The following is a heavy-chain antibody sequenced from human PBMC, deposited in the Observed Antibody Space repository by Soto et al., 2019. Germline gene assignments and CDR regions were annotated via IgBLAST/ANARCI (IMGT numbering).Heavy chain of an antibody. CDR2: ISYGGSNK. D-gene: IGHD3-22*01. V-gene: IGHV3-30*18. J-gene: IGHJ4*02. CDR1: GFTFSSYG. CDR3: AKDEAYYYDSSGYSYFDY. Sequence: GGSLRLSCAASGFTFSSYGMHWVRQAPGKGLEWVAVISYGGSNKYYADSVKGRFTISRDNSKNTLYLQMNSLRAEDTAVYYCAKDEAYYYDSSGYSYFDYWGQGTLVTVSS.